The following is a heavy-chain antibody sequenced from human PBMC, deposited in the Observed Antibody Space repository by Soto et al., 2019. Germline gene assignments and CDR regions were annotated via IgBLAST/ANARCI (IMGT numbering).Heavy chain of an antibody. J-gene: IGHJ5*02. CDR1: GGSISSYY. Sequence: SETLSLTCTVSGGSISSYYWSWIRQPPGKGLEWIGYIYYSGSTNYNPSLKSRVTISVDTSKNQFSLKLSSVTAADTAVYYCARSIDPWGQGTLVTVSP. CDR2: IYYSGST. CDR3: ARSIDP. V-gene: IGHV4-59*12.